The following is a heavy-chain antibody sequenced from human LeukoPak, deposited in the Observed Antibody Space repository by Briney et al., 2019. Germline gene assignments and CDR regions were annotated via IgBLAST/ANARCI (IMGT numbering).Heavy chain of an antibody. CDR2: MYSTGSN. V-gene: IGHV4-4*07. CDR1: GGSISGYF. Sequence: SETLSLTCTVSGGSISGYFWTWIRQPAGKGLEWIGRMYSTGSNNYNPSLKSRVTMSLDTSKNQFSLKLSSVTAADTAVYYCARVSRELLDYWGQGTLVTVSS. J-gene: IGHJ4*02. CDR3: ARVSRELLDY. D-gene: IGHD1-26*01.